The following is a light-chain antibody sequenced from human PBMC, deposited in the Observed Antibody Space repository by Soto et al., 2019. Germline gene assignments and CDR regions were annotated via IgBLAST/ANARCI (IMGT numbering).Light chain of an antibody. V-gene: IGKV1-39*01. CDR2: AAS. J-gene: IGKJ1*01. CDR3: QQSYSTPRT. Sequence: DIQMTQSPSSLSASVGDRVTITCRASQSISSYLNWYQQKPGKAPKLLIYAASSLQSGVPSRFSGSGSGTDFTLTISSLQPEDFATYYCQQSYSTPRTSGQGTKVDI. CDR1: QSISSY.